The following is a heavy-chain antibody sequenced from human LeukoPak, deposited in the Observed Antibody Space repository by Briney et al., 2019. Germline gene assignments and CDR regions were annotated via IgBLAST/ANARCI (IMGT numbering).Heavy chain of an antibody. Sequence: ASVKVSCRASGYTFTSYDINWVRQATGQGLEWMGWMNPNSGNTGYAQKFQGRVTITSNTSISTAYMELSSLRSEDTAVYYCARGGRGYDSSDHRGFDYWGQGTLVTVSS. D-gene: IGHD3-22*01. CDR2: MNPNSGNT. V-gene: IGHV1-8*03. CDR1: GYTFTSYD. J-gene: IGHJ4*02. CDR3: ARGGRGYDSSDHRGFDY.